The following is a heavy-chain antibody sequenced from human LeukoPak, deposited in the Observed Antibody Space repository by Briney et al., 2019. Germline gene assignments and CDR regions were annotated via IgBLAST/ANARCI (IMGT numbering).Heavy chain of an antibody. CDR2: IRGSGGGT. J-gene: IGHJ4*02. CDR3: VKARMPHCGTDCLES. V-gene: IGHV3-23*01. Sequence: HPGGSLRLSCAAAGFTFSSYGMHWVRQAPGKGLEWVSVIRGSGGGTYYADSVKGRFTISRDNSKNTVYLQMNSLRAEDTAVYYCVKARMPHCGTDCLESWGQGTLVTVSS. CDR1: GFTFSSYG. D-gene: IGHD2-21*02.